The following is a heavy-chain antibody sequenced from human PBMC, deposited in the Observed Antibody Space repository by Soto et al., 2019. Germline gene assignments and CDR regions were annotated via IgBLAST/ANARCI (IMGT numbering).Heavy chain of an antibody. J-gene: IGHJ4*02. CDR1: GGTFSTYA. Sequence: QVQLMQSGAEVKKPESSVKVSCKAPGGTFSTYAISWVRQAPGQGLEWMGGIIPMFGTANYAQRFQDRVTITADESTNTVYMELCSLRSEDTAVYFCASGIQLWLRRINNGYSGWGQGTLVTVSS. CDR2: IIPMFGTA. V-gene: IGHV1-69*12. CDR3: ASGIQLWLRRINNGYSG. D-gene: IGHD5-18*01.